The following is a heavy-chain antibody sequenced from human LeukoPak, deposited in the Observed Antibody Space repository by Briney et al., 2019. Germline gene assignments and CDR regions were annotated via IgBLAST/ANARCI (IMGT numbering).Heavy chain of an antibody. CDR1: GGSFSGYY. CDR3: ARRRVRGVIGY. D-gene: IGHD3-10*01. V-gene: IGHV4-34*01. Sequence: SETLSLTCAVSGGSFSGYYWSWIRQPPGKGLEWIGEINHSGSTNYNPSLKSRVTISVDTSKNQFSLKLSSVTAADTAVYYCARRRVRGVIGYRGQGTLVTVSS. J-gene: IGHJ4*02. CDR2: INHSGST.